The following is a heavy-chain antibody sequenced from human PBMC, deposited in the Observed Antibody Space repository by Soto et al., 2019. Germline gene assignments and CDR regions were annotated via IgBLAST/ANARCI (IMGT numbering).Heavy chain of an antibody. CDR3: ARDREAARPGWFDP. V-gene: IGHV1-18*04. Sequence: GASVKVSCKASGYTFKTYGLSWVRQAPGQGLEWLGWISAYNGNTNYAQKFQGRVTMTTDTPTRTAYMELRSLRYDDTALYYCARDREAARPGWFDPWGQGTLVTVSS. CDR2: ISAYNGNT. D-gene: IGHD6-6*01. CDR1: GYTFKTYG. J-gene: IGHJ5*02.